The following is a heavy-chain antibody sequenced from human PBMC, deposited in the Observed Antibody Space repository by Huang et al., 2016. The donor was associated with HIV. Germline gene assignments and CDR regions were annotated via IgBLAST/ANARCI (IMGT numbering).Heavy chain of an antibody. Sequence: EVQLLESGGGLVQPGGSLRLSCAASGFTFSNYAMNWVRQAPGKGLEWVSAMRVIGGTTYYADSVTGLFTISRDNSNNTLYLQINSLRAEDTAVYYCARGTYDSRGHHYVENFQHWGQGTLVAVSS. D-gene: IGHD3-22*01. CDR1: GFTFSNYA. CDR3: ARGTYDSRGHHYVENFQH. CDR2: MRVIGGTT. V-gene: IGHV3-23*01. J-gene: IGHJ1*01.